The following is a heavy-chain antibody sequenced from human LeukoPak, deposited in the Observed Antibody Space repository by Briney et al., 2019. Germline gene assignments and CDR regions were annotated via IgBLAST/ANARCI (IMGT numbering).Heavy chain of an antibody. D-gene: IGHD3-22*01. V-gene: IGHV3-23*01. J-gene: IGHJ4*02. CDR3: AKDRELYDSSGYPNAFDY. CDR2: ISGSGGST. CDR1: GFTFSSYA. Sequence: QSGGSLRLSCAASGFTFSSYAMSWVRQAPGKGLEWVSAISGSGGSTYYADSVKGRFTISRDNSKNTLYLQMNSLRAEDTAVYYCAKDRELYDSSGYPNAFDYWGQGTLVTVSS.